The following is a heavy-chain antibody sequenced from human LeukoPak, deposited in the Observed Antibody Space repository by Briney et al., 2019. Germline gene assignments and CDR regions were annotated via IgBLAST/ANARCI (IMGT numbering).Heavy chain of an antibody. CDR1: GGSFSGYY. CDR3: AGPRYYDFWSAAVNAFDI. Sequence: ETLSLTCAVYGGSFSGYYWSWIRQPPGKGLEWIGEINHSGSTNYNPSLKSRVTISVDTSKNQLSLKLSSVTAADTAVYYCAGPRYYDFWSAAVNAFDIWGQGTMVTVSS. D-gene: IGHD3-3*01. CDR2: INHSGST. J-gene: IGHJ3*02. V-gene: IGHV4-34*01.